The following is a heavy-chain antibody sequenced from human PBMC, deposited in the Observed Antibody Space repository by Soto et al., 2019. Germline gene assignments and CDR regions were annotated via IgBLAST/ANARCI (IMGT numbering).Heavy chain of an antibody. J-gene: IGHJ4*02. V-gene: IGHV5-51*01. CDR3: ARRLVATNYYFDY. Sequence: HGESLKISCKGSGYSFTSYWIGWVRQMPGKGLEWMGIIYPGDSDTRYSPSFQGQVTISGDKSISTAYLQWSSLKASDTAMYYCARRLVATNYYFDYWGQGTLVTVSS. CDR2: IYPGDSDT. CDR1: GYSFTSYW. D-gene: IGHD5-12*01.